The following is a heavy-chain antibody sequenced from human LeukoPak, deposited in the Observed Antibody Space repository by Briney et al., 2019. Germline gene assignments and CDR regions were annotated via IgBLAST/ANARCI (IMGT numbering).Heavy chain of an antibody. CDR1: GYTFTNYG. J-gene: IGHJ4*02. Sequence: ASVTVSFRASGYTFTNYGISWVRQAPGQGLAWMGCISAYNGNTNYAQKLQGRVTMTTDTSTSTAYMGLRSLRSDDTAVYYCARLGDCSGGSCYSWYSSGWTIDYWGQGTLVTVSS. V-gene: IGHV1-18*01. D-gene: IGHD2-15*01. CDR3: ARLGDCSGGSCYSWYSSGWTIDY. CDR2: ISAYNGNT.